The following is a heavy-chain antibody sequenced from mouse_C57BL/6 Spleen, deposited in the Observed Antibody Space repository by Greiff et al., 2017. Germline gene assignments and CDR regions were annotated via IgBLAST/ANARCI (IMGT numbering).Heavy chain of an antibody. J-gene: IGHJ2*01. D-gene: IGHD2-4*01. Sequence: QVTLKESGPGILQSSQTLSLTCSFSGFSLSTSGMGVSWIRQPSGKGLEWLAHIYWDDDKRYNPSLKSRLTISKDTSRTQVFLKITRVDTADTATYYCARGYDYDGEGLDYWGQGTTLTVSS. CDR1: GFSLSTSGMG. CDR3: ARGYDYDGEGLDY. CDR2: IYWDDDK. V-gene: IGHV8-12*01.